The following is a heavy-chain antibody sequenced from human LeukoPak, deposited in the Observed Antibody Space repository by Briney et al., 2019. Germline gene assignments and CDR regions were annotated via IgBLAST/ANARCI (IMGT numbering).Heavy chain of an antibody. CDR3: ARDAYYDSSGYYYTPYYYYYGMDV. CDR2: ISSSSSYI. CDR1: GFTFSSYI. Sequence: GGSLRLSCAASGFTFSSYIMNWVRQAPGKGLEWVSSISSSSSYIYYADSVKGRFTISRDNAKNSLYLQMNSLRAEDTAVYYCARDAYYDSSGYYYTPYYYYYGMDVWGQGTTVTVSS. D-gene: IGHD3-22*01. V-gene: IGHV3-21*01. J-gene: IGHJ6*02.